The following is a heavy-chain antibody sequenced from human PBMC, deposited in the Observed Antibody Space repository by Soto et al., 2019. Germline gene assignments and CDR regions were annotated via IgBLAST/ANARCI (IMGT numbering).Heavy chain of an antibody. D-gene: IGHD2-15*01. Sequence: ESGGGVVQPGRSLRLSCAASGFTFSSYAMHWVRQAPGKGLEWVAVISYDGSNKYYADSVKGRFTISRDNSKNTLYLQMNSLRAEDTAVYYCARDSWQWCSGGSCPYGMDVWGQGTTVTVSS. J-gene: IGHJ6*02. CDR2: ISYDGSNK. CDR1: GFTFSSYA. V-gene: IGHV3-30-3*01. CDR3: ARDSWQWCSGGSCPYGMDV.